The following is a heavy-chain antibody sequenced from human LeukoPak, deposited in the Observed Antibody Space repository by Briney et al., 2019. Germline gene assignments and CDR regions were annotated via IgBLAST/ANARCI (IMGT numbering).Heavy chain of an antibody. CDR1: GFTVSSNY. CDR3: ARDHQAGTKTRDYYYYYMDV. V-gene: IGHV3-53*01. Sequence: GGSLRLSCAASGFTVSSNYMSWVRQAPGKGLEWVSVIYSDGSTSYADSVKGRFTISRDNSKNMLYLQMNSLRAEDTAVYYCARDHQAGTKTRDYYYYYMDVWGKGTTVTVSS. J-gene: IGHJ6*03. CDR2: IYSDGST. D-gene: IGHD1-1*01.